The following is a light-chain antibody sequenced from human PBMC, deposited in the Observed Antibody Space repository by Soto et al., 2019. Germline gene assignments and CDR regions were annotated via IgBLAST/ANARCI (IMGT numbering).Light chain of an antibody. CDR1: QGISSY. V-gene: IGKV1-8*01. CDR3: QQYYSYPRT. Sequence: AIRMTQSPSSFSASTGDRVTITCRASQGISSYLAWYQQKPGKAPKLLIYAASTLQSGVPSRFSGSGSGTXXXXTXXXLXSXDFATYYCQQYYSYPRTFGQGTKVEIK. J-gene: IGKJ1*01. CDR2: AAS.